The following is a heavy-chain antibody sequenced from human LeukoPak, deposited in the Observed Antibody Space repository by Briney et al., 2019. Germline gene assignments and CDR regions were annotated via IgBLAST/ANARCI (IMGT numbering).Heavy chain of an antibody. CDR1: EFTLSNYG. Sequence: GRSLRLSCAASEFTLSNYGMHWVRQAPGKGLEWVAVISHDGSNKYHADSVQGRFTISRDNSMNTLFLQMDSLRAEDTAVYYCARAKNGIQLWTFDYWGQGTLVTVSS. CDR3: ARAKNGIQLWTFDY. V-gene: IGHV3-30*03. CDR2: ISHDGSNK. J-gene: IGHJ4*02. D-gene: IGHD3-10*01.